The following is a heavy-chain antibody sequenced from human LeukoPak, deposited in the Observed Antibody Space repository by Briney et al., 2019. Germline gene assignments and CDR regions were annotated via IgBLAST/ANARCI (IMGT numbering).Heavy chain of an antibody. D-gene: IGHD3-22*01. Sequence: GGSLRLSCAASGFTFSYYGMHWVRQAPGKGLEWLANIRHDGSDKYYVDSVKGRFTISRDNAKNSVYLQVKSLRAEDTAIYYCASEVVITTSDYWGQGTLVTVSS. CDR2: IRHDGSDK. J-gene: IGHJ4*02. V-gene: IGHV3-7*01. CDR3: ASEVVITTSDY. CDR1: GFTFSYYG.